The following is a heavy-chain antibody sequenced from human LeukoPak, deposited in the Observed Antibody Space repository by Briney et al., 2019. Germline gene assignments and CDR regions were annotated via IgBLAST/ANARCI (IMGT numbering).Heavy chain of an antibody. CDR2: IWHDGNTQ. CDR1: GFTFTTSG. V-gene: IGHV3-33*06. J-gene: IGHJ4*02. CDR3: AKDQTYYYDSSGYSD. D-gene: IGHD3-22*01. Sequence: GGSLRLSCAASGFTFTTSGMHWVRQAPGKGLEWVAVIWHDGNTQYYADSVKGRFTISRDNSKNTLYLQMNGLRAEDTAVYYCAKDQTYYYDSSGYSDWGQGTLVTVSS.